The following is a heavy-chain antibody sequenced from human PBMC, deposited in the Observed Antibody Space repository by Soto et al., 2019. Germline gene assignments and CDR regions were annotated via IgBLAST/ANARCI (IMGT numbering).Heavy chain of an antibody. CDR2: IYWDDDK. V-gene: IGHV2-5*02. Sequence: QITLKESGPPLVKPTQTLTLTCTFSAFSLSTGGVGVGWIRQPPGKALEWLALIYWDDDKRYSPSLRSRLTITKDTYKHQVVLTMTNMDPVDTATYYCIQSRCGGDCLQSYASYYYYGMDVWGQGTTVTVSS. D-gene: IGHD2-21*02. CDR1: AFSLSTGGVG. J-gene: IGHJ6*02. CDR3: IQSRCGGDCLQSYASYYYYGMDV.